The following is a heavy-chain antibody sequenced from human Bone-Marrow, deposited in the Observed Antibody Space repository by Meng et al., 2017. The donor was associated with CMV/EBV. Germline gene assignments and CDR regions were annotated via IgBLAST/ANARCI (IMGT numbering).Heavy chain of an antibody. CDR1: GYTFTSYG. V-gene: IGHV1-69*05. CDR2: IIPIFGTA. CDR3: ARDRTQDRSGDYYYYGMDV. Sequence: SVKVSCKASGYTFTSYGISWVRQAPGQGLEWMGGIIPIFGTANYAQKFQGRVTITTDESTSTAYMELSSLRSEDTAVYYCARDRTQDRSGDYYYYGMDVWGQGTTVTVSS. J-gene: IGHJ6*02. D-gene: IGHD4-17*01.